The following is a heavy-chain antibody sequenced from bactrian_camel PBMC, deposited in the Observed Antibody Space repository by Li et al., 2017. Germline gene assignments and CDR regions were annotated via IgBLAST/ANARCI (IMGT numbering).Heavy chain of an antibody. CDR3: ATLGSLGWKFAY. CDR1: GFNYRNYC. V-gene: IGHV3S26*01. Sequence: HVQLVESGGGSVQAGGSLRLSCAVSGFNYRNYCMAWFHQAPGKEREGVVSRVSDGSTSYADSVKGRFTISRGNAKNTLYLQMNSLTSEDTALYCCATLGSLGWKFAYWGQGTQVTVS. D-gene: IGHD1*01. CDR2: SRVSDGST. J-gene: IGHJ6*01.